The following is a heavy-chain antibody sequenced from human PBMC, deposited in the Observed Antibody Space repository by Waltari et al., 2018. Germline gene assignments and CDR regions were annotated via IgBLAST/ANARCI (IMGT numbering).Heavy chain of an antibody. Sequence: EVQLLESGGALVQPGGSLRLSCAASGFTFSLHAMAWVRQAPGEVVGLVSVIYDDGTTYSAGCVKGRVTVSRDYSKDTLSLQMNSLRREDTAVYYCAKKAITTVPSGDYYYYMDVWGKGTTVIVAS. CDR2: IYDDGTT. CDR3: AKKAITTVPSGDYYYYMDV. CDR1: GFTFSLHA. J-gene: IGHJ6*03. V-gene: IGHV3-23*03. D-gene: IGHD4-4*01.